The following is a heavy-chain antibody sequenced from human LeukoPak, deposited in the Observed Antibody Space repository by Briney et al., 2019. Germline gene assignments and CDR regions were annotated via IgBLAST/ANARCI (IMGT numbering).Heavy chain of an antibody. CDR2: IIPILGIA. Sequence: GASVKVSCKASGGTFSSYAISWVRQAPGQGLEWMGRIIPILGIANYAQKFQGRVTITADKSTSTAYMELSSLRSEDTAVYYCAKDMGSSGWLNFDYWGQGTLVTVSS. V-gene: IGHV1-69*04. CDR1: GGTFSSYA. CDR3: AKDMGSSGWLNFDY. J-gene: IGHJ4*02. D-gene: IGHD6-19*01.